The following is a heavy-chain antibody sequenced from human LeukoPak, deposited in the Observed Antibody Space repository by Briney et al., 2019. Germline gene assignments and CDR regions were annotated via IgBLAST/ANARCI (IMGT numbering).Heavy chain of an antibody. J-gene: IGHJ5*02. Sequence: PGGSLRLSCAASGFTFSSYWMSWVRQAPGKGLEGVANIKQDGSDKYYVDSVKGRFTISRDNAKNSLYLQMNSLRAADTAVYYCARDRGLGWFDPWGQVTLVTVSS. CDR2: IKQDGSDK. CDR1: GFTFSSYW. D-gene: IGHD3-10*01. V-gene: IGHV3-7*01. CDR3: ARDRGLGWFDP.